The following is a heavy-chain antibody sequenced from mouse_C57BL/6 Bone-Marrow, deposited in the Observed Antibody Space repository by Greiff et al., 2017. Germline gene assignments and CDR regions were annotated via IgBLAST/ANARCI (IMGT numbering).Heavy chain of an antibody. CDR1: GFTFTSYW. V-gene: IGHV1-50*01. J-gene: IGHJ3*01. D-gene: IGHD6-1*01. CDR2: IDPSDNYT. Sequence: VQLQQPGAELVKPGASVKLSCKASGFTFTSYWMQWVQQRPGQGLAWIGQIDPSDNYTNYNQQFKGKATLTVDTSSSTAYMQLSRLASDDAAVYYCARNPLIGYWGQGTPVTVSA. CDR3: ARNPLIGY.